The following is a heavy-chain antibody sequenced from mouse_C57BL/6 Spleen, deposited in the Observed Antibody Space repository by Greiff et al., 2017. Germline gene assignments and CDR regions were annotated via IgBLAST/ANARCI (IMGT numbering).Heavy chain of an antibody. CDR1: GYTFTSYW. CDR2: IDPTSGGT. CDR3: ARSETGAGGFAY. D-gene: IGHD4-1*01. Sequence: VQLQQPGAELVKPGASVKLSCKASGYTFTSYWMHWVKQRPGRGLEWIGRIDPTSGGTNYNEKFKSKATLTVDKPSSTAYMQLSSLTSEDSAVYYCARSETGAGGFAYWGQGTLVTVSA. J-gene: IGHJ3*01. V-gene: IGHV1-72*01.